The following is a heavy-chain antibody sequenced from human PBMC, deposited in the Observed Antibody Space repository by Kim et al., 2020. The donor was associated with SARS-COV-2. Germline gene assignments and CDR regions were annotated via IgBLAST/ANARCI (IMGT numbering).Heavy chain of an antibody. CDR2: ISSSSSYI. CDR1: GFTFSSYS. CDR3: ASGKNILTGYYHPYPYFDY. D-gene: IGHD3-9*01. V-gene: IGHV3-21*01. Sequence: GGSLRLSCAASGFTFSSYSMNWVRQAPGKGLEWVSSISSSSSYIYYADSVKGRFTISRDNAKNSLYLQMNSLRAEDTAVYYCASGKNILTGYYHPYPYFDYWGQGTLVTVSS. J-gene: IGHJ4*02.